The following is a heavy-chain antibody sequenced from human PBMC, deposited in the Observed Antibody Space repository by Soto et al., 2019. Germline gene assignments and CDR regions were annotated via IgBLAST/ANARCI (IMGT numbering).Heavy chain of an antibody. CDR3: AKVYGDYGWEDWYFDL. CDR2: ISWNSGSI. V-gene: IGHV3-9*01. J-gene: IGHJ2*01. D-gene: IGHD4-17*01. CDR1: GFTFDDYA. Sequence: GGSLRLSCAASGFTFDDYAMHWVRQAPGKGLEWVSGISWNSGSIGYADSVKGRFTISRDNAKNSLYLQMNSLRAEDTALYYCAKVYGDYGWEDWYFDLWGRGTLVTVSS.